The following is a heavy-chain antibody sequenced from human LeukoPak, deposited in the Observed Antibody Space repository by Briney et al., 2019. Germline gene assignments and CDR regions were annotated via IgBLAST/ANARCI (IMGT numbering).Heavy chain of an antibody. CDR1: GFTFTNYP. Sequence: GGSLRLSSAASGFTFTNYPMSWVRQAPGKGLEWVSRIIDSGRTYYTDSVKGRFTISRDNSKNTLYLQMNSLRAEDTAVYYCAKRIAVTDTGGFDVWGQGTMVTVSS. J-gene: IGHJ3*01. V-gene: IGHV3-23*01. CDR3: AKRIAVTDTGGFDV. D-gene: IGHD6-19*01. CDR2: IIDSGRT.